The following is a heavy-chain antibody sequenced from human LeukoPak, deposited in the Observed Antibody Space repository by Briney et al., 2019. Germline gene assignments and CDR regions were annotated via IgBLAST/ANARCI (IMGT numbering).Heavy chain of an antibody. D-gene: IGHD2-2*02. CDR3: ARVGYCSSTSCYSDWFDP. V-gene: IGHV4-59*01. Sequence: PSETLSLTCTVSGGSISSYYWSWIRQPPGKGLEWIGYIYYSGSTNYNPSLKSRVTISVDTSKNQFSLKLSSVTAADTAVYYCARVGYCSSTSCYSDWFDPWGQGTLVTVSS. CDR2: IYYSGST. CDR1: GGSISSYY. J-gene: IGHJ5*02.